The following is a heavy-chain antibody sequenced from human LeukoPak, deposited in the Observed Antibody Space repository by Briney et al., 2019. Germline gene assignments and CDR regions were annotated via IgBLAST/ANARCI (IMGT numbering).Heavy chain of an antibody. CDR2: IYTSGST. Sequence: SETLSLTCTVSGGSISSGSYYWSWIRQPAGKGLEWIGRIYTSGSTNYNPSLKSRVTISVDTSKNQFSLKLSSVTAADTGVYYCARGRDFWSGYYTYYYMDVWGKGTTVTVSS. J-gene: IGHJ6*03. D-gene: IGHD3-3*01. CDR3: ARGRDFWSGYYTYYYMDV. V-gene: IGHV4-61*02. CDR1: GGSISSGSYY.